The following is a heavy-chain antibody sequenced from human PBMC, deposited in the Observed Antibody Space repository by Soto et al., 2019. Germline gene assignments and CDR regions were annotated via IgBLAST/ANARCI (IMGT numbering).Heavy chain of an antibody. CDR1: GGSISSGDYY. D-gene: IGHD2-2*01. V-gene: IGHV4-30-4*01. CDR3: ARDDQRGMKVFDY. Sequence: LSLTCTVSGGSISSGDYYWILIRQPPGKGLEWIGYIYYSGSTYYNPSLKSRVTISVDTSKNQFSLKLSSVTAADTAVYYCARDDQRGMKVFDYWGQGTLVTVSS. CDR2: IYYSGST. J-gene: IGHJ4*02.